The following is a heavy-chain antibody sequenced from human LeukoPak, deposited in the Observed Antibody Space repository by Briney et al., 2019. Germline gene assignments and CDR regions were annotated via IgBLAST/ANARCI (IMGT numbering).Heavy chain of an antibody. J-gene: IGHJ4*02. CDR2: ITGDGSST. CDR3: ARYVSDGYNAPFDS. V-gene: IGHV3-74*01. Sequence: PGGSLRLSCAASGFTFSGYWMHWVRQPPGKGLVWVSRITGDGSSTTYADSVKGRFTISRDNAKNTLYLQMISLRAEDTAVYFCARYVSDGYNAPFDSWGQGTLVTASS. D-gene: IGHD5-24*01. CDR1: GFTFSGYW.